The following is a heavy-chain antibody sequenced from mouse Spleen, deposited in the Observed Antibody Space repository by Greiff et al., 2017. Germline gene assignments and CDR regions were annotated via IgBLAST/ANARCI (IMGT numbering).Heavy chain of an antibody. CDR3: ARGETGTYYFDY. D-gene: IGHD4-1*01. J-gene: IGHJ2*01. CDR1: GYSFTGYY. V-gene: IGHV1-42*01. Sequence: VQLQQSGPELVKPGASVKISCKASGYSFTGYYMNWVKQSPEKSLEWIGEINPSTGGTTYNQKFKAKATLTVDKSSSTAYMQLKSLTSEDSAVYYCARGETGTYYFDYWGQGTTLTVSS. CDR2: INPSTGGT.